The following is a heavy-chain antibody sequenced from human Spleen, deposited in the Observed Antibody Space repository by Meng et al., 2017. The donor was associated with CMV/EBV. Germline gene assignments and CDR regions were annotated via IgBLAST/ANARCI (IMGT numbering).Heavy chain of an antibody. CDR1: GFTFSDYY. CDR2: ISSSGNTI. D-gene: IGHD6-19*01. V-gene: IGHV3-11*04. CDR3: ARGEQWLPIAGYYYGMDV. Sequence: GGSLRLSCAASGFTFSDYYMSWIRQAPGKGLEWVSYISSSGNTIYSADSVKGRFTISRDNAKNTLYLQMNSLRAEDTAVYYCARGEQWLPIAGYYYGMDVWGQGTTVTVSS. J-gene: IGHJ6*02.